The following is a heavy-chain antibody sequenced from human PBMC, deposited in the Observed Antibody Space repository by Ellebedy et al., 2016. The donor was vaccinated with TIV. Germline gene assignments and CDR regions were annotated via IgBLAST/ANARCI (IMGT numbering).Heavy chain of an antibody. D-gene: IGHD6-13*01. V-gene: IGHV3-23*01. CDR1: GFIFSNYA. CDR2: ISSRGGST. J-gene: IGHJ4*02. CDR3: AKDLGYSTSWYSPFDS. Sequence: PGGSLRLSCAASGFIFSNYAMSWVRQAPGKGLEWVAAISSRGGSTYYADSVKGRFAFSRDNSDDMLYLQMSSLRAEDTAIYYCAKDLGYSTSWYSPFDSWGQGILVTVSS.